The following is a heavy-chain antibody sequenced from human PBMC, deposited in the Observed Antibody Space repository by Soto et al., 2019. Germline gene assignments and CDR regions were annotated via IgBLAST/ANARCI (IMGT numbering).Heavy chain of an antibody. D-gene: IGHD3-22*01. CDR1: GLTVNSNY. V-gene: IGHV3-66*01. CDR3: ASGCSGYYRDY. J-gene: IGHJ4*02. CDR2: IYSGDNT. Sequence: EVQLMESGGGLVQPGGSLRLSCAVSGLTVNSNYMSWVRQAPGKGLEWVSLIYSGDNTVYADSVKGRFTISRNNSKNTPARQKNSPRAEDRAVYYGASGCSGYYRDYWGRGTLVAVTS.